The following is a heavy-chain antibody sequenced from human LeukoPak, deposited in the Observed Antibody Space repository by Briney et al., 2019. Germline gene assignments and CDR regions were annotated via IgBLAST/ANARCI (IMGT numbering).Heavy chain of an antibody. V-gene: IGHV3-7*01. CDR1: GFTFDDYA. CDR2: INQDGSEK. Sequence: PGGSLRLSCAASGFTFDDYAMHWVRQAPGKGLEWVANINQDGSEKYYVDSVRGRFAISRDNAKNSLYLQMNSLRAEDTAVYYCAVYGSGSYYGYNWGQGTLVTVSS. D-gene: IGHD3-10*01. J-gene: IGHJ4*02. CDR3: AVYGSGSYYGYN.